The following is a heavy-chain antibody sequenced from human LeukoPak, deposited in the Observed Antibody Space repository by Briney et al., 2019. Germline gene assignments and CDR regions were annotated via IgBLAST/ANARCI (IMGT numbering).Heavy chain of an antibody. CDR1: GGSISSYY. V-gene: IGHV4-59*01. J-gene: IGHJ6*03. CDR3: ARAAGSRYYYYYYMDV. Sequence: PSETLSLTCTVSGGSISSYYWSWIRQPPGKGLEWIGYIYYSGSTNYNPSLKSRVTISVDTSKNQFSLKLSSVTAADTAVYYCARAAGSRYYYYYYMDVWGKGTTVTISS. CDR2: IYYSGST. D-gene: IGHD3-10*01.